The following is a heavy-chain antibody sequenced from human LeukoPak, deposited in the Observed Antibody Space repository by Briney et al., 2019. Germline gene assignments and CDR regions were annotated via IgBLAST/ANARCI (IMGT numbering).Heavy chain of an antibody. D-gene: IGHD3-10*01. J-gene: IGHJ6*04. V-gene: IGHV4-34*01. Sequence: SETLSLTCAVYGGSFSGYYWSWIRQPPGKGLEWIGEINHSGSTNYNPSLKSRVTISVDTSKNQFSLKLSSVTAADTAVYYCARVTGFGELLPYYYGMDVWGKETTATVSS. CDR1: GGSFSGYY. CDR3: ARVTGFGELLPYYYGMDV. CDR2: INHSGST.